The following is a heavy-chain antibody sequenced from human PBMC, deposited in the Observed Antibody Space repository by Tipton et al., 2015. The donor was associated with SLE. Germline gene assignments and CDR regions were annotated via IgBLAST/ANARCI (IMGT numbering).Heavy chain of an antibody. CDR1: GYTLTSTY. V-gene: IGHV1-46*01. Sequence: QSGAEVKKPGASVKVSCKASGYTLTSTYMHWVRQAPGQGLDWMGIIDPSGGSTSYALKFQDRVTMTLDTSTSTIFLELSSLTSGDTAVYYCARAMGVIITSDYWGQGTLVTVSS. CDR3: ARAMGVIITSDY. D-gene: IGHD3-3*01. J-gene: IGHJ4*02. CDR2: IDPSGGST.